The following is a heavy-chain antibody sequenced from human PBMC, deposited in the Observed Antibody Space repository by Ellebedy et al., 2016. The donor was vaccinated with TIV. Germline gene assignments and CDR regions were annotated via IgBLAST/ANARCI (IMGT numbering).Heavy chain of an antibody. J-gene: IGHJ6*03. D-gene: IGHD2-2*01. CDR3: AKDGIDINFCSSTRCFRAAYYYYYMDV. Sequence: SLKISXAASGFTFSNYVMGWVRQAPGKGLEWVSGISWDSGNIAYADSVRGRFIISRDNAKNSLYLQMNSLRHEDTALYFCAKDGIDINFCSSTRCFRAAYYYYYMDVWGKGTTVTVSS. CDR2: ISWDSGNI. CDR1: GFTFSNYV. V-gene: IGHV3-9*01.